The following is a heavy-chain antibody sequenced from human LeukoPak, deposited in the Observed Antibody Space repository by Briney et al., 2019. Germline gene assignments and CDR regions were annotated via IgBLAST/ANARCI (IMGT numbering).Heavy chain of an antibody. Sequence: GGSLRLSCAASGFTFSSYSMNWVRQAPGKGLEWVSSISSSSSYIYYADSVKGRSTISRDNAKNSLYLQMNSLRAEDTAVYYCARDEGGYDFWSGYLSYYYMDVWGKGTTVTVSS. CDR3: ARDEGGYDFWSGYLSYYYMDV. D-gene: IGHD3-3*01. J-gene: IGHJ6*03. V-gene: IGHV3-21*01. CDR1: GFTFSSYS. CDR2: ISSSSSYI.